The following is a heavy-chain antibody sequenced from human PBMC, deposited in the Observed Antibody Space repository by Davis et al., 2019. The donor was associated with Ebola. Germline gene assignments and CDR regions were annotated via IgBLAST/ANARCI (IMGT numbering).Heavy chain of an antibody. J-gene: IGHJ5*02. V-gene: IGHV1-58*02. D-gene: IGHD3-16*01. CDR1: GFTFTSSA. CDR3: AAYYVAGNWFDP. Sequence: AASVKVSCKASGFTFTSSAMQWVRQARGQRLEWIGYIVVGSGNTNYAQKFQERVTITRDMSTSTAYMELSSLRSEDTAVYYCAAYYVAGNWFDPWGQGTLVTVPS. CDR2: IVVGSGNT.